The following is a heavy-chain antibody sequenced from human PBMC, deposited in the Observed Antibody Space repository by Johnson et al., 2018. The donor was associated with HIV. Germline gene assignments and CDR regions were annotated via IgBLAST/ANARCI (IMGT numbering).Heavy chain of an antibody. CDR2: IKQDGSEK. D-gene: IGHD3-3*01. CDR3: ARAYYTFWSGYDAFDI. Sequence: VQLVESGGGLVQPGGSLRLSCVVSGFTFSSYAMHWVRQAPGKGLEWVANIKQDGSEKYYVDSVKGRFTISRDNAKNSLYLQMNSLRAEDTAVYYCARAYYTFWSGYDAFDIWGQGTMVTVSS. V-gene: IGHV3-7*04. CDR1: GFTFSSYA. J-gene: IGHJ3*02.